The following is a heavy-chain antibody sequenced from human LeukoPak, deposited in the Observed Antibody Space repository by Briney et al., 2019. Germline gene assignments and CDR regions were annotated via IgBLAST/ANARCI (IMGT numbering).Heavy chain of an antibody. CDR2: IYTSGST. J-gene: IGHJ4*02. Sequence: SETLSLTCTVSGGSISSGSYYWSWIRQPAGKGLEWIGRIYTSGSTNYNPSLKSRVTISVDTSKSQFSLKLSSVTAADTAVYYCARDRQARRFDYWGQGTLVTVSS. CDR1: GGSISSGSYY. CDR3: ARDRQARRFDY. V-gene: IGHV4-61*02.